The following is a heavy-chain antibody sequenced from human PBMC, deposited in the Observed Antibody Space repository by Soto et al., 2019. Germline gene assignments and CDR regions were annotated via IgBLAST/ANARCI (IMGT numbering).Heavy chain of an antibody. CDR3: ARDRDCTNGVCRYDYYYGMDV. J-gene: IGHJ6*02. D-gene: IGHD2-8*01. V-gene: IGHV3-20*04. CDR1: GFTFDDYG. CDR2: INWNGGST. Sequence: EVQLVESGGGVVRPGGSLRLSCAASGFTFDDYGMSWVRQAPGKGLEWVAGINWNGGSTGYADSVKGRFTISRDNDKNALYLQMNSLRAEDTALYYCARDRDCTNGVCRYDYYYGMDVWGHGTTVTVSS.